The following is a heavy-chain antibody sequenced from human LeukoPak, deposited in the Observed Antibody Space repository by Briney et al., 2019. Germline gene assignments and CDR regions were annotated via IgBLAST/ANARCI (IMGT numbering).Heavy chain of an antibody. J-gene: IGHJ4*02. CDR1: GFTSSWYA. D-gene: IGHD6-19*01. CDR3: VKGGSGWYEGYFDY. Sequence: GGSLRLSCSASGFTSSWYAMHWVRQAPGKGLEYVSTISSNGGSTYYADSVKGRFTISRDNSKNTLYLQMSSLRAEDTAVYYCVKGGSGWYEGYFDYWGQGTLVTVSS. V-gene: IGHV3-64D*09. CDR2: ISSNGGST.